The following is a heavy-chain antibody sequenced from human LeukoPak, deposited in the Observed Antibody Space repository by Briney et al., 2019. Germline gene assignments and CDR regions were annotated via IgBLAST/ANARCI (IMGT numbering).Heavy chain of an antibody. D-gene: IGHD2-15*01. V-gene: IGHV1-18*01. CDR3: ARIDRVVVADTAADY. J-gene: IGHJ4*02. CDR1: GYIFTSYG. CDR2: ISAYNGNT. Sequence: GASVKVSCKASGYIFTSYGISWVRQAPGQRLEWMGWISAYNGNTNYAQKLQGRVTMTTDTSTSTAYMELRSLRSDDTAVYYCARIDRVVVADTAADYWGQGTLATVSS.